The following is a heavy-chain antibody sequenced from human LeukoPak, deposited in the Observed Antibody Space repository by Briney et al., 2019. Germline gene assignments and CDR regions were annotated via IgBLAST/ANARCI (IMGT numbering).Heavy chain of an antibody. J-gene: IGHJ4*02. CDR3: ARPRRWGNYFDY. CDR1: GGTFSSYA. CDR2: IIPIFGTA. V-gene: IGHV1-69*05. Sequence: SVKVSCKASGGTFSSYAISWVRQAPGQGLEWMGGIIPIFGTANYAQKFQGRVTMTRDTSTSTVYMGLSSLRSEDTAVYYCARPRRWGNYFDYWGQGTLVTVSS. D-gene: IGHD3-16*01.